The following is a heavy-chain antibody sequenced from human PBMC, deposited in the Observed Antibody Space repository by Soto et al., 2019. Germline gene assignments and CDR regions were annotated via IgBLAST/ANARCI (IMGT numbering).Heavy chain of an antibody. J-gene: IGHJ5*02. Sequence: VQLVESEGGLVQPGGSLRLSCAASGFTLSTFNMNWVRQAPGKGLEWVSTMSSSSRTMYYADSMKGRFTISRDNAKNSLYLQMNSLRAEDTAVYYCARGDVWFDPWGQGTLVTVSS. CDR3: ARGDVWFDP. CDR2: MSSSSRTM. CDR1: GFTLSTFN. V-gene: IGHV3-48*01.